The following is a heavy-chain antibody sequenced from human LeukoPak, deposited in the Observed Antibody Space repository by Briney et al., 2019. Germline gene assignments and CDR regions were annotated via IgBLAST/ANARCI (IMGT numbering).Heavy chain of an antibody. D-gene: IGHD3-9*01. V-gene: IGHV3-30*02. J-gene: IGHJ4*02. CDR3: AKDVLRYFDWPRGGDY. CDR2: IRDDGSNK. CDR1: GFTFDDYG. Sequence: GGSLRLSCAASGFTFDDYGMNWVRQAPGKGLEWVAFIRDDGSNKYYADSVKGRFTISRDNSKNTLYLQMNSLRAEDTAVYYCAKDVLRYFDWPRGGDYWGQGPLVTVSS.